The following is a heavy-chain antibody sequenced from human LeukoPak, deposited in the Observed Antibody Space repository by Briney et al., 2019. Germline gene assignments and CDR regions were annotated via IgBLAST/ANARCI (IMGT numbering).Heavy chain of an antibody. CDR2: ISGSDSST. D-gene: IGHD4-17*01. J-gene: IGHJ4*02. CDR1: GFIFSSYA. V-gene: IGHV3-23*01. CDR3: AKHLQTVTTYRRGFDH. Sequence: PGGSLRLSCAASGFIFSSYAMSWVRQAPGKGLEWVSAISGSDSSTYYADSVKGRFTISRDNSKNTLYLQINSLRAEDTAVYYCAKHLQTVTTYRRGFDHWGQGTLVTVSS.